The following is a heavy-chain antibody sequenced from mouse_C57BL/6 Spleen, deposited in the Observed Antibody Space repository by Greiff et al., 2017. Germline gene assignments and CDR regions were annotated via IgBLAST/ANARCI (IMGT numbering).Heavy chain of an antibody. D-gene: IGHD1-1*01. CDR1: GFHIKDYY. V-gene: IGHV14-1*01. Sequence: EVQLQQSGAELVRPGASVKLSCTASGFHIKDYYMHWVKQRPEQGLEWIGRIDPEDGDTEYAPKFQGKATMTADTSSNTAYLQLSSLTSEDTAVYYCTTPYYYGSRGYFDVWGTGTTVTVSS. CDR3: TTPYYYGSRGYFDV. CDR2: IDPEDGDT. J-gene: IGHJ1*03.